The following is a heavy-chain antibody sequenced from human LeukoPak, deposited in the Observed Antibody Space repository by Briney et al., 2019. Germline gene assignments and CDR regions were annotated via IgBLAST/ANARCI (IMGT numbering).Heavy chain of an antibody. J-gene: IGHJ3*02. D-gene: IGHD6-19*01. CDR3: ARTYSSGRRNAFDI. CDR1: GGSISSYY. Sequence: SETLSLTCTVSGGSISSYYWSWIRQPPGKGLEWIGYIYYSGSTNYNPSLKSRVTMSVDTSKNQFSLKLSSVTAADTAVYYCARTYSSGRRNAFDIWGQGTMVTVSS. CDR2: IYYSGST. V-gene: IGHV4-59*12.